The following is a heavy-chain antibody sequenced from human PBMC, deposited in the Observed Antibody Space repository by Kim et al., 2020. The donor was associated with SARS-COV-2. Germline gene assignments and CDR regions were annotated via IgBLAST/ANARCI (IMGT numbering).Heavy chain of an antibody. V-gene: IGHV3-30-3*01. CDR1: GFTFSSYA. CDR3: ARAHPGRSEYSSSSPSGWYFDL. CDR2: ISYDGSNK. J-gene: IGHJ2*01. Sequence: GGSLRLSCAASGFTFSSYAMHWVRQAPGKGLEWVAVISYDGSNKYYADSVKGRFTISRDNSKNTLYLQMNSLRAEDTAVYYCARAHPGRSEYSSSSPSGWYFDLWGRGTLVTVSS. D-gene: IGHD6-13*01.